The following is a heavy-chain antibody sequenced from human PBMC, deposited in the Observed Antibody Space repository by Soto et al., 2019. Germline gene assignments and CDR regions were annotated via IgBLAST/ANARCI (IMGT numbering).Heavy chain of an antibody. CDR1: GFTFSNYA. D-gene: IGHD2-15*01. Sequence: QVQLVESGGGVVQPGRYLRLSCAASGFTFSNYAMYCVRQAPGKWLEWVAVISYDGNNKYYADSVKGRFTISRDNSKNTLYLQMNSLRAEDTAVYYCARAGCDGGTCYTLVGLRYGMDVWGQGTTVTVSS. CDR2: ISYDGNNK. J-gene: IGHJ6*02. CDR3: ARAGCDGGTCYTLVGLRYGMDV. V-gene: IGHV3-30-3*01.